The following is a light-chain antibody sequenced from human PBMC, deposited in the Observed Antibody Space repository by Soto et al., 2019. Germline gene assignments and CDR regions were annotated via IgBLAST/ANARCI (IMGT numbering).Light chain of an antibody. CDR3: NSYTSSSTLV. J-gene: IGLJ3*02. V-gene: IGLV2-14*03. CDR1: SSDVGGYNY. CDR2: DVS. Sequence: QSALTQPASVSGSPGQSITISCTGTSSDVGGYNYVSWYQHHPGKAPKLMIYDVSYRPSGVSNRVSGSKSGNTASLTISGLQAEDEAEYYCNSYTSSSTLVFGGGTKLTVL.